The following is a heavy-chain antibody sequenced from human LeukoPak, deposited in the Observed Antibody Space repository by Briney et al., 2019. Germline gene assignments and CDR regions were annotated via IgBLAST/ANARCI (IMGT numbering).Heavy chain of an antibody. CDR1: GFTFSSYA. V-gene: IGHV3-23*01. Sequence: GGSLRLSCAASGFTFSSYAMSWVRQAPGKGLEWVSAISGSGGSTYYADSVKGRFTISRDNSKNTLYLQMNSLRAEDTAVYYCAKGEGSGWYGGYYFDYWGQGTLVTVSS. J-gene: IGHJ4*02. D-gene: IGHD6-19*01. CDR2: ISGSGGST. CDR3: AKGEGSGWYGGYYFDY.